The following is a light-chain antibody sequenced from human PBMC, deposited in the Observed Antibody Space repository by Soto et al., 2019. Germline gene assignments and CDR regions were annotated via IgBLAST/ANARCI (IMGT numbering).Light chain of an antibody. CDR2: GAY. J-gene: IGKJ5*01. Sequence: VMTQSPATLSLSPGDRATPSCRASQSVSSHLAWYQHKPGQAPRLLIYGAYTRASGIPARFSGSGSETDFTLTISSLQSEDSAVYYCQQYHNWPPITCGQGTRLEIK. CDR3: QQYHNWPPIT. CDR1: QSVSSH. V-gene: IGKV3-15*01.